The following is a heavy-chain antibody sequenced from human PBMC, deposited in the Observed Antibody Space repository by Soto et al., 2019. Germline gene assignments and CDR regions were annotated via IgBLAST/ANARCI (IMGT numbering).Heavy chain of an antibody. CDR3: ARRGSGSYSDY. CDR1: GGSISSYY. J-gene: IGHJ4*02. D-gene: IGHD3-10*01. CDR2: IYYSGST. V-gene: IGHV4-59*08. Sequence: PSETLSLTCTVSGGSISSYYSSWIRQHPGKGLEWIGYIYYSGSTYYNPSLKSRVTISVDTSKNQFSLKLSSVTAADTAVYYCARRGSGSYSDYWGQGTLVTVSS.